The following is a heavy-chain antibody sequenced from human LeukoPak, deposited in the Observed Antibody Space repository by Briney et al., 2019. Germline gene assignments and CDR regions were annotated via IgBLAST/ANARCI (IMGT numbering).Heavy chain of an antibody. CDR2: ISYDGSNK. CDR3: ARAGDCSGGSCYSSSSHYSYSYGMDV. J-gene: IGHJ6*02. CDR1: GFTFSSYA. V-gene: IGHV3-30-3*01. D-gene: IGHD2-15*01. Sequence: GRSLRLSCAASGFTFSSYAMHWVRQAPGKGLEWVAVISYDGSNKYYADSVKGRLNISRDNSKNTLYLQMNSLRAEDTAVYYCARAGDCSGGSCYSSSSHYSYSYGMDVWGQGTTVTVSS.